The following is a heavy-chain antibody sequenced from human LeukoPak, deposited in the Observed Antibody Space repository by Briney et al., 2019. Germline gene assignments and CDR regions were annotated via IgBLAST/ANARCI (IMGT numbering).Heavy chain of an antibody. CDR3: AKGHYDITGDY. Sequence: GGSLRLSCAASGFTFSSYSMNWVRQAPGKGLEWVSFISSSRSYIYYADSVKGRFTISRDNAKNSLYLQMNSLRAEDTAVYYCAKGHYDITGDYWGQGTLVTVSS. CDR1: GFTFSSYS. D-gene: IGHD3-9*01. J-gene: IGHJ4*02. CDR2: ISSSRSYI. V-gene: IGHV3-21*01.